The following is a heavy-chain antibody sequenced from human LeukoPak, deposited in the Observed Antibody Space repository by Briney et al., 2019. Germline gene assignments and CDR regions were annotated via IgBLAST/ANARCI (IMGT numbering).Heavy chain of an antibody. J-gene: IGHJ6*03. CDR2: IYTSGST. CDR1: GGSISSYY. Sequence: SETLSLTCTVSGGSISSYYWSWIRQPAGKGLEWIGRIYTSGSTNYNPSLKSRVTMSVDTSKNQFSLKLSSVTAADTAVYYCAREKGSSRDYYYYYMDAWGKGTTVTVSS. CDR3: AREKGSSRDYYYYYMDA. V-gene: IGHV4-4*07.